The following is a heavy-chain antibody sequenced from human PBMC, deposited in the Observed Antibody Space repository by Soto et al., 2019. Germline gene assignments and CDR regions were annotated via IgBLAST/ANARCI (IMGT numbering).Heavy chain of an antibody. CDR3: AKGKGGYCSGCYCYSFGFDS. J-gene: IGHJ5*01. CDR1: GLDFSNYV. V-gene: IGHV3-23*01. CDR2: VSVDADYT. D-gene: IGHD2-15*01. Sequence: EVQLLESGGGLVQPGGSMRLSCAVSGLDFSNYVMSWVRQAPGKGLEWVSSVSVDADYTHYADSVKGRFTISRDNSNTALYLQMTTLRVEDAAVYYFAKGKGGYCSGCYCYSFGFDSWGQGTPVTVSS.